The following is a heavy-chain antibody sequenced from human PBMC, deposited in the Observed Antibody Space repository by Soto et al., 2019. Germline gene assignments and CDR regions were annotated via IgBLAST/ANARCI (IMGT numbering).Heavy chain of an antibody. V-gene: IGHV3-30*18. CDR2: ISYDGSNK. D-gene: IGHD1-1*01. CDR3: AKDRPTGTIDY. J-gene: IGHJ4*02. CDR1: GFTFSSYG. Sequence: GGSLRLSCAASGFTFSSYGMHWVRQAPGKGLEWVAVISYDGSNKYCADSVKGRFTISRDNSKNTLYLQMNSLRAEDTAVYYCAKDRPTGTIDYWGQGTLVTVSS.